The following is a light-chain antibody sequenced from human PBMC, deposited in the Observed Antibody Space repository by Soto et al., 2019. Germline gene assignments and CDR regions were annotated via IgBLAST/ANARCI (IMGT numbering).Light chain of an antibody. CDR2: DAS. Sequence: DVQMTQSPSTLSASVGDRVTITCRASQSIDNWLAWYQQXPGRAPEVLIFDASSSKSGVPSRFSGSGSGTEFTLTINSLQHAYFATYYCHQYNSDWTFGQGTKVDIK. J-gene: IGKJ1*01. CDR3: HQYNSDWT. V-gene: IGKV1-5*01. CDR1: QSIDNW.